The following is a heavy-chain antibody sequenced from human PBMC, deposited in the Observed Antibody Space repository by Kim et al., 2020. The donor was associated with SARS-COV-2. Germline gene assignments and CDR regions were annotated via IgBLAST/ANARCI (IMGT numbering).Heavy chain of an antibody. D-gene: IGHD3-10*01. V-gene: IGHV4-39*01. Sequence: SETLSLTCTVSGGSISSSSYYWGWIRQPPGKGLEWIGSIYYSGSTYYNPSLKSRVTISVDTSKNQFSLKLSSVTAADTAVYYCAQERLLWFGESNWGQGTLVTVSS. CDR1: GGSISSSSYY. CDR2: IYYSGST. CDR3: AQERLLWFGESN. J-gene: IGHJ4*02.